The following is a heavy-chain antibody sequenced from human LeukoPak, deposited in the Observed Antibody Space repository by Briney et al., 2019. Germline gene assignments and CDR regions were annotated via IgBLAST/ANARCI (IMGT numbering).Heavy chain of an antibody. Sequence: GGSLRLSCAASGFTINNAWMSWVHQGPGRGLEWVGRLTSRTDGGTTDYAAPVKGRFTISRDDSKNTLYLQMNSLKTEDTAVYYCTTVGNPAYFASWGQGTLVTVSS. CDR3: TTVGNPAYFAS. CDR1: GFTINNAW. V-gene: IGHV3-15*01. D-gene: IGHD1-14*01. J-gene: IGHJ4*02. CDR2: LTSRTDGGTT.